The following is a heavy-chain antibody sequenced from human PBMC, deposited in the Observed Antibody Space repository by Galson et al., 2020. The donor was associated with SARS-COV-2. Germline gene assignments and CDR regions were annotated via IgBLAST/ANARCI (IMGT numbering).Heavy chain of an antibody. CDR2: IYHSGNT. CDR3: AHLGAARLYGWFDP. D-gene: IGHD6-6*01. CDR1: GGSISSSNW. V-gene: IGHV4-4*02. Sequence: SETLSLTCAVSGGSISSSNWWSWVRQPPGKGLEWIGEIYHSGNTNYNPSLKSRVTISIDTSKNQFSLELYSVTAADTAVYYCAHLGAARLYGWFDPWGQGTLVIVSS. J-gene: IGHJ5*02.